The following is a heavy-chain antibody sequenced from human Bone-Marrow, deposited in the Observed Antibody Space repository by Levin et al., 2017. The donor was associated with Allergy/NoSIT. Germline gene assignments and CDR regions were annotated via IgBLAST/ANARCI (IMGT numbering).Heavy chain of an antibody. V-gene: IGHV3-15*01. Sequence: GGSLRLSCAASGFTFSNAWMSWVRQAPGKGLEWVGRIKSKTDGGTTDYAAPVKGRFTISRDDSKNTLYLQMNSLKTEDTAVYYCTTASKAAAGKGDAFDIWGQGTMVTVSS. J-gene: IGHJ3*02. D-gene: IGHD6-13*01. CDR3: TTASKAAAGKGDAFDI. CDR1: GFTFSNAW. CDR2: IKSKTDGGTT.